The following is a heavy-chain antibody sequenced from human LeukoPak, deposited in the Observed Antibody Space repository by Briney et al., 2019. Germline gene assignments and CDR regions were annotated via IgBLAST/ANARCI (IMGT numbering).Heavy chain of an antibody. J-gene: IGHJ4*02. CDR3: ARGGYDILTGYFDC. V-gene: IGHV3-30-3*01. D-gene: IGHD3-9*01. CDR1: GFTFSSYA. Sequence: GGSLRLSCAASGFTFSSYAMHWVRQAPGKGLEWVAVISYDGSNKYYADSVKGRFTISRDNSKNTLYLQMNSLRAEDTAVYYCARGGYDILTGYFDCWGQGTLVTVSS. CDR2: ISYDGSNK.